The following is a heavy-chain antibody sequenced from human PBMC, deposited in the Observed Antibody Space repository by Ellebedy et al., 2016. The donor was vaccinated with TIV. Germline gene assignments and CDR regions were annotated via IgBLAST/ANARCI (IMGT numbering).Heavy chain of an antibody. J-gene: IGHJ1*01. CDR1: GYTFTSYG. D-gene: IGHD3-9*01. CDR3: ARGRYPQFYDILTGYYDRAEYFQH. Sequence: ASVKVSCKASGYTFTSYGISWVRQAPGQGLEWMGWISAYNGNTNYAQKLQGRVTMTTDTSTSTAYMELRSLRSDDTAVYYCARGRYPQFYDILTGYYDRAEYFQHWGQGTLVTVSS. V-gene: IGHV1-18*04. CDR2: ISAYNGNT.